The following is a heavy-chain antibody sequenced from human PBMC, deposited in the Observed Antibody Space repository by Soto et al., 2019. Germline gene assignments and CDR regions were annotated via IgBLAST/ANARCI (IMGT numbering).Heavy chain of an antibody. J-gene: IGHJ4*02. Sequence: QITLKESGPTLVKPTQTLTLTCTFSGFSLSTSGVGVGWIRQPPGKALQWLALIYWDDDKRYSPSLKSRLTITKDTSKNHGVPTMINMGPSDTATSYSANTHSSSWYGGSHRPRWKDCAYWGQGTLVTVSS. CDR3: ANTHSSSWYGGSHRPRWKDCAY. CDR1: GFSLSTSGVG. D-gene: IGHD6-13*01. CDR2: IYWDDDK. V-gene: IGHV2-5*02.